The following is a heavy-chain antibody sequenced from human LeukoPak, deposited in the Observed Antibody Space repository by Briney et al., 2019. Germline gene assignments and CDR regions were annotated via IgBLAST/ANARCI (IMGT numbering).Heavy chain of an antibody. D-gene: IGHD3-10*01. CDR1: GYTFTSYA. CDR2: INAGNGNT. J-gene: IGHJ6*04. Sequence: ASVKVSCKASGYTFTSYAMHWVRQAPGQRREWMGWINAGNGNTKYSQKFQGRVTITRDTSASTAYMELSSLRSEDTAVYYCARDTYYYGSGSYSAYYYYGMDVWGKGTTVTVSS. CDR3: ARDTYYYGSGSYSAYYYYGMDV. V-gene: IGHV1-3*01.